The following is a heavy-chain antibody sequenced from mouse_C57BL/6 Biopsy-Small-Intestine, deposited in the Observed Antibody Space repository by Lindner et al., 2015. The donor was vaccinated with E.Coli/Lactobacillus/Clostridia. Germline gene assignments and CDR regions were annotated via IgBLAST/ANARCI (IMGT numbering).Heavy chain of an antibody. CDR2: IWTGGGT. J-gene: IGHJ1*03. CDR1: GFSLTSYA. Sequence: VQLQESGPGLVAPSQSLSITCTVSGFSLTSYAISWVRQPPGKGLEWLGVIWTGGGTSSNSPLKSRMSISKDNSKSQVFLKMNSLQTDDTARYYCARYVGYSWYFDVWGTGTTVTVSS. D-gene: IGHD2-3*01. CDR3: ARYVGYSWYFDV. V-gene: IGHV2-9-1*01.